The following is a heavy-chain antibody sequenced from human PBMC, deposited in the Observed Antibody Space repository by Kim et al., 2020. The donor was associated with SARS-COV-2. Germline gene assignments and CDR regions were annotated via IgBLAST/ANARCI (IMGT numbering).Heavy chain of an antibody. Sequence: EESVKGRFTISRDNSKNTLYLQMNSLRAEDTAVYYCARSYSGSYYIYFDYWGQGTLVTVSS. D-gene: IGHD1-26*01. V-gene: IGHV3-30*01. CDR3: ARSYSGSYYIYFDY. J-gene: IGHJ4*02.